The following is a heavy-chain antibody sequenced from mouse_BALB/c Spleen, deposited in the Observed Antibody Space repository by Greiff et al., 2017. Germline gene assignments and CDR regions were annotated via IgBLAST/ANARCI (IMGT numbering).Heavy chain of an antibody. CDR3: ARATATAMDY. J-gene: IGHJ4*01. Sequence: EVQVVESGAELVKPGASVKLSCTASGFNIKDTYMHWVKQRPEQGLEWIGRIDPANGNTKYDPKFQGKATITADTSSNTAYLQLSSLTSEDTAVYYCARATATAMDYWGQGTSVTVSS. D-gene: IGHD1-2*01. V-gene: IGHV14-3*02. CDR2: IDPANGNT. CDR1: GFNIKDTY.